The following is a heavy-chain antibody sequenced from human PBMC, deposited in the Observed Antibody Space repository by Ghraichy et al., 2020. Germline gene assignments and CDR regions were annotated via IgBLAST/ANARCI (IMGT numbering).Heavy chain of an antibody. CDR3: ARYSIPYYDSSGYDFDS. CDR2: ISSSSKYI. J-gene: IGHJ4*02. Sequence: GGSLRLSCAASGFIFSSYSMNWVRQAPGKGLDWVSSISSSSKYIFYADSVKGRFTITRDNTKNTLYLQMNSLRAEDTALYYCARYSIPYYDSSGYDFDSWGQGTLVTVSS. V-gene: IGHV3-21*01. CDR1: GFIFSSYS. D-gene: IGHD3-22*01.